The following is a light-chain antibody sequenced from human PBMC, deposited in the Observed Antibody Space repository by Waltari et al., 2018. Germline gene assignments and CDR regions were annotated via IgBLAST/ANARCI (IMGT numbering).Light chain of an antibody. CDR3: QQYNNWPTWT. Sequence: EVVMTQSPSTLSVSPGERATLSCRASHSVQTNLARYQQKPGQAPRLVIFDASTRATGIPARFSGSGSGTEFTLTISSLQPEDSAVYYCQQYNNWPTWTFGQGAKVEIK. CDR1: HSVQTN. V-gene: IGKV3-15*01. CDR2: DAS. J-gene: IGKJ1*01.